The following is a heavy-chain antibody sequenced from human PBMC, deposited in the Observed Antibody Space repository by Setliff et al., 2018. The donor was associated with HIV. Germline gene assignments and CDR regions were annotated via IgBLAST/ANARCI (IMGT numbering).Heavy chain of an antibody. V-gene: IGHV4-4*09. CDR1: GGSVRNYY. Sequence: TPSETLSLNCTVSGGSVRNYYWTWIRQDPGKGLEWIGYIFTSGSNTYNPSLTSRVTISVDTSKNQFSLKLTSVTAADTSVYYCASASRMTATGYPWGQGTLVTVSS. CDR3: ASASRMTATGYP. CDR2: IFTSGSN. J-gene: IGHJ5*02. D-gene: IGHD2-8*01.